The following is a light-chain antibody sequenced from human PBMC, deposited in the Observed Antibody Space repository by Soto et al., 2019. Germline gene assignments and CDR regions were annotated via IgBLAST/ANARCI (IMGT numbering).Light chain of an antibody. CDR3: QQSYSSPWT. Sequence: DIQMTQSPSSLSASVRDSVTITCRASQNIRNYLNWYQQKPGRAPKILIYAASSLQSGVPSRFSGSGSGTDFTLTITSLQPEDFATYYCQQSYSSPWTFGQGTKVEIK. CDR2: AAS. V-gene: IGKV1-39*01. J-gene: IGKJ1*01. CDR1: QNIRNY.